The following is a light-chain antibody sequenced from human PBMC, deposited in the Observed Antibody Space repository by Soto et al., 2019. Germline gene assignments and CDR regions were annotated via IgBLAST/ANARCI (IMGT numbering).Light chain of an antibody. CDR2: GAS. CDR3: QQYNNWPGT. V-gene: IGKV3-15*01. J-gene: IGKJ1*01. CDR1: QSVSSN. Sequence: ELVMTQSPATLSVSPGERGTLSCRASQSVSSNLAWYQQKPGQAPRLLIYGASTRATGIPARFSGSGSGTEFTLTISSLQSEDFEVYYCQQYNNWPGTFGQGTKVDIK.